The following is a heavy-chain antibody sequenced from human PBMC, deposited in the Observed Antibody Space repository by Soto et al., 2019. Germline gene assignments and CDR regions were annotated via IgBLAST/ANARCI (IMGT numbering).Heavy chain of an antibody. D-gene: IGHD3-9*01. CDR1: GGSFSTYY. Sequence: QLQQWGAGLLKPSETLSLTCVVSGGSFSTYYYNWIRQSPGKGLEWIGEINHSGSNNYSPSLKSRVTRSLNTSKNHFSLKLTSVSAADTAVYYCARGGSNDWQVAFDIWGQGTRVTVSS. CDR2: INHSGSN. CDR3: ARGGSNDWQVAFDI. V-gene: IGHV4-34*02. J-gene: IGHJ3*02.